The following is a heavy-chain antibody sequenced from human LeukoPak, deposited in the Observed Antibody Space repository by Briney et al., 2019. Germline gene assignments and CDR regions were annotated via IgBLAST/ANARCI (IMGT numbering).Heavy chain of an antibody. D-gene: IGHD2-21*02. CDR3: AKGLRYCGGDCYFDY. CDR2: ISGSGGST. Sequence: GGSLRLSCAASGFTFSYYAMSWVRQAPGKGLEWVSTISGSGGSTYYADSVKGRFTISRDNSKNTLFLHMNSLRAEDTAVYYCAKGLRYCGGDCYFDYWGQGTLVTVSS. V-gene: IGHV3-23*01. CDR1: GFTFSYYA. J-gene: IGHJ4*02.